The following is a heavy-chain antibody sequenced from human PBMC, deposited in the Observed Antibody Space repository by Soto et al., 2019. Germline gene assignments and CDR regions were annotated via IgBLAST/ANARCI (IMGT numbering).Heavy chain of an antibody. D-gene: IGHD6-13*01. CDR3: ARVSSSWFLDY. J-gene: IGHJ4*02. CDR2: IPPIFGSA. CDR1: GGTFSSYA. Sequence: QVQLVQSGADIKKPESSVKFSCKASGGTFSSYAISWVRQAPGQGLEWMGGIPPIFGSANYAQKFQDRVTITADESTSTADMELSSLRSQETAVYYCARVSSSWFLDYWGQGTLVTVSS. V-gene: IGHV1-69*12.